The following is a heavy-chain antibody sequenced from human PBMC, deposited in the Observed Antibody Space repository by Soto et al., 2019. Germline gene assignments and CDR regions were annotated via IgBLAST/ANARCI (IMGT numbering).Heavy chain of an antibody. CDR1: GDSISSTRW. CDR2: IYYSGST. CDR3: VSYWLRLWDYRDWFDL. Sequence: SETLSLTCTVSGDSISSTRWWRWVRQSPGKGLEWIGDIYYSGSTYYNPSLKSRVTISVDPSRTQFSLKLSSVTAADTAVYYCVSYWLRLWDYRDWFDLWGQGTLVTVSS. J-gene: IGHJ5*02. V-gene: IGHV4-4*02. D-gene: IGHD5-12*01.